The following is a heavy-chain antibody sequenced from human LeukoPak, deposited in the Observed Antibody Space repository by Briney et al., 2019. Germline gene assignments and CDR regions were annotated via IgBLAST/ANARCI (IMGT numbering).Heavy chain of an antibody. CDR3: VNDLARRGGY. D-gene: IGHD3-16*01. Sequence: GGSLRPSCAVSGIIFSDYWMSWVRQAPGKGLEWVANIKHDSSEKYYVDSVKGRFTISRDNAKNSLYLQMNSLRAEDTAVYYCVNDLARRGGYWGQGTLVTVSA. CDR1: GIIFSDYW. CDR2: IKHDSSEK. V-gene: IGHV3-7*01. J-gene: IGHJ4*02.